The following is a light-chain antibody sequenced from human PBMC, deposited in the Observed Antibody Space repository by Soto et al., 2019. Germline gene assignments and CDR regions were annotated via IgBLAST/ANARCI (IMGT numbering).Light chain of an antibody. V-gene: IGKV1-5*01. CDR3: QQYNTYPWT. CDR1: QSASSW. CDR2: DAS. Sequence: DIQMTQSPSSPSASVGDRVTITCRASQSASSWLAWYQQKPGKAPKLLIYDASNLESGVPSRFSGSGSGTEFTLTISSLQPDDFATYYCQQYNTYPWTFGHGTKVDIK. J-gene: IGKJ1*01.